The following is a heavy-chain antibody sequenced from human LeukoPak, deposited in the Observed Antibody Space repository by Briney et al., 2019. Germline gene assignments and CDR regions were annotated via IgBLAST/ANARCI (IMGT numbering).Heavy chain of an antibody. CDR3: ARGPQYPWFDP. CDR2: ISSSSSYV. D-gene: IGHD2-2*01. J-gene: IGHJ5*02. V-gene: IGHV3-21*01. CDR1: GFTFSSYS. Sequence: GGSLRLSCAASGFTFSSYSMTWVRQAPGKGLEWVSSISSSSSYVYYADSVKGRFTISRDNAKNSLYLQMNSLRAEDTAVYYCARGPQYPWFDPWGQGTLVTVSS.